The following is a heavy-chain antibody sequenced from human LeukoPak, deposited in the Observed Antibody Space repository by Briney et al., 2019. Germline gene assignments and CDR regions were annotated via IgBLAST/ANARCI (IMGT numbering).Heavy chain of an antibody. J-gene: IGHJ5*02. D-gene: IGHD2-2*01. CDR3: ASGPATDNSLDP. CDR2: ISGSGSYI. Sequence: KPGGSLRLSCAASGFTFSSYSMNWVRQAPGKGLEWVSCISGSGSYIYYADSVKGRFTISRDNSKNSLYLQMNSLRAEDTAVYYCASGPATDNSLDPWGQETVVSVSS. CDR1: GFTFSSYS. V-gene: IGHV3-21*01.